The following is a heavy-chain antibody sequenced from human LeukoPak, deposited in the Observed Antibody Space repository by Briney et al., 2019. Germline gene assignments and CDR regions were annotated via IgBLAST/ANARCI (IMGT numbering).Heavy chain of an antibody. Sequence: PGGSLRPSFSAPGFTFSSYAMSWGRQAPGKGLGWVSAISGSGGSTYYADSVKGRFTISRDNSKNTLYLQMNSLRAEDTAVYYCAKSAMVTSPTGYFQHWGQGTLVTVSS. J-gene: IGHJ1*01. V-gene: IGHV3-23*01. CDR1: GFTFSSYA. CDR2: ISGSGGST. D-gene: IGHD5-18*01. CDR3: AKSAMVTSPTGYFQH.